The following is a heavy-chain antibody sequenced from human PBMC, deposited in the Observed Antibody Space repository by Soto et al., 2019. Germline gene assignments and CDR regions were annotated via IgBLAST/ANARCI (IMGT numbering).Heavy chain of an antibody. Sequence: AASVKVSCKASGDTFTGYYMHWVRQAPGQGLEWMGWINPNSGGTNYAQKFQGRVTMTRDTSISTAYMELSRLRSDDTAVYYCARVQAAGTSNYYYGMDVWGQGTTVTVSS. CDR1: GDTFTGYY. CDR2: INPNSGGT. CDR3: ARVQAAGTSNYYYGMDV. V-gene: IGHV1-2*02. J-gene: IGHJ6*02. D-gene: IGHD6-13*01.